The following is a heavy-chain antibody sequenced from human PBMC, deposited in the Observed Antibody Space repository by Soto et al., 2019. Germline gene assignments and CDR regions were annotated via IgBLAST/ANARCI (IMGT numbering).Heavy chain of an antibody. CDR3: ARSPVEVDDEVVVVIAPFDY. D-gene: IGHD3-22*01. J-gene: IGHJ4*02. Sequence: GGSLRLSCAASGFTFSSYAMHWVRQAPGKGLEWVAVISYDGSNKYYADSVKGRFTISRDNSKNTLYLQMNSLRAEDTAVYYCARSPVEVDDEVVVVIAPFDYWGQGTLVTVSS. CDR2: ISYDGSNK. V-gene: IGHV3-30-3*01. CDR1: GFTFSSYA.